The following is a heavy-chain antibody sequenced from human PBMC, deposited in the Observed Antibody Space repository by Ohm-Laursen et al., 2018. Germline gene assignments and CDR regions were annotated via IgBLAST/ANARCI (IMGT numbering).Heavy chain of an antibody. CDR2: ISSLGRYI. CDR3: ASGLYSNSWFSEEDY. D-gene: IGHD6-13*01. V-gene: IGHV3-21*01. Sequence: SLRLSCSASGFTFSSYSMNWVRQAPGKGLEWVSSISSLGRYIYYADSVKGRFTISRDTVKNALYLQMNSLRAEDTAVYYCASGLYSNSWFSEEDYWGQGTLVTVSS. J-gene: IGHJ4*02. CDR1: GFTFSSYS.